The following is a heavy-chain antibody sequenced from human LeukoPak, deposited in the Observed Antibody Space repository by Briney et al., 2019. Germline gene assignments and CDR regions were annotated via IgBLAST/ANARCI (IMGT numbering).Heavy chain of an antibody. V-gene: IGHV4-4*07. CDR3: ARAHCTATSCHHFDY. J-gene: IGHJ4*02. Sequence: SETLSLTCTVSGGSFSSYYWSWIRQPAGKGLDWIGRIYNSGGTNYNPSLESRVTMSVGTSKNQFSLKLSSVTAADTAVYYCARAHCTATSCHHFDYWGQGALVTVSS. D-gene: IGHD2-2*01. CDR2: IYNSGGT. CDR1: GGSFSSYY.